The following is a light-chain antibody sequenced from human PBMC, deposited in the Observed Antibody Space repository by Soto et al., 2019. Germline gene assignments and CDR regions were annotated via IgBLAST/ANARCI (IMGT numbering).Light chain of an antibody. CDR2: ADS. V-gene: IGLV2-23*01. CDR1: SNDVGNYNL. J-gene: IGLJ7*01. Sequence: QSALTQPASVSGSPGQSITISCTGTSNDVGNYNLVSWFQQHPGKAPKLMIYADSKRPSGVSNRFSGSKSGNTASLIISGLQAEDEADYYCCSYAGSTTRVQFGGGTQLTVL. CDR3: CSYAGSTTRVQ.